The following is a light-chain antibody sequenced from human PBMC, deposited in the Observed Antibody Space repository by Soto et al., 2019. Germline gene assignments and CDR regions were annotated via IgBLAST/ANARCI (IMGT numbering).Light chain of an antibody. J-gene: IGKJ1*01. CDR2: KAS. V-gene: IGKV1-5*03. Sequence: DIQMTQSPSTLSASVGDRVTITCRASQSISYWLAWYQQKPGKAPNLLIYKASSLESGVPSRFSGSGSGTEFTLTISSLQHDDFATYYCQQYNKYWTFGQGTKVEIK. CDR1: QSISYW. CDR3: QQYNKYWT.